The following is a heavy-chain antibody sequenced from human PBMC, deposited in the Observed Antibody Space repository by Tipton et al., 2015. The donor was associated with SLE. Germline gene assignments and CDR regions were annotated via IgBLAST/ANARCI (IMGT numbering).Heavy chain of an antibody. CDR3: AREGAVSRYYFDY. Sequence: GLVKPSQTLSLTCAISGDSVSSNSAAWNWIRQSPSRGLEWLGRSYYRSKWYSDFAVSVKSRVTINPDTSKNHVSLQLDSVTPEDTAVYYCAREGAVSRYYFDYWGQGTLVTVSS. CDR2: SYYRSKWYS. CDR1: GDSVSSNSAA. D-gene: IGHD1-26*01. J-gene: IGHJ4*02. V-gene: IGHV6-1*01.